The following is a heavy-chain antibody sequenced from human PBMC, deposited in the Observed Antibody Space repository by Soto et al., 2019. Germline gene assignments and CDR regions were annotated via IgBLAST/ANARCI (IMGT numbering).Heavy chain of an antibody. CDR2: IYSGGST. J-gene: IGHJ4*02. Sequence: GGSLRLSCAASGFTVSSNYMSWVRQAPGKGLEWVSVIYSGGSTYYADSVKGRFTISRDNPKNTLYLQMNSLRAEDTAVYYCARGSGLLWFGELFYYFDYWGQGTLVTVSS. V-gene: IGHV3-53*01. CDR3: ARGSGLLWFGELFYYFDY. CDR1: GFTVSSNY. D-gene: IGHD3-10*01.